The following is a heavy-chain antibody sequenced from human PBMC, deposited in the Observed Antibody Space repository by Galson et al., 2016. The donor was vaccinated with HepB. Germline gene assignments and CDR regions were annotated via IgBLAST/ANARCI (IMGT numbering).Heavy chain of an antibody. J-gene: IGHJ6*02. V-gene: IGHV4-59*08. Sequence: SETLSLTCSVSGGSISSSYWSWIRQPPGKGLEWIGYIHSSGNTKYNPSLKTRINMSVDTSKNQFSLQLSSVTAADTAVYSCARIYSSLLLWVGELDVWGQGTTVTVSS. CDR3: ARIYSSLLLWVGELDV. D-gene: IGHD3-10*01. CDR2: IHSSGNT. CDR1: GGSISSSY.